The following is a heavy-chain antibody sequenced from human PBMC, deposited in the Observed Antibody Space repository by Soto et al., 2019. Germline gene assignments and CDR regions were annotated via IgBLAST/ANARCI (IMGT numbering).Heavy chain of an antibody. Sequence: SETLSLTCTVSGGSISSYYWSWIRQPPGKGLEWIGYIYYSGSTNYNPSLKSRVTISVDTSKNQFSLKLSSVTAADTAVYYCARLGSYYYYMHVWGKGTTVTVSS. J-gene: IGHJ6*03. CDR3: ARLGSYYYYMHV. V-gene: IGHV4-59*08. CDR2: IYYSGST. CDR1: GGSISSYY. D-gene: IGHD3-10*01.